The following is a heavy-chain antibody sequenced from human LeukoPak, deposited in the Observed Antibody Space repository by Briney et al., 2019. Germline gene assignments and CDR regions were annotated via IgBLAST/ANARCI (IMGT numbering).Heavy chain of an antibody. CDR1: GYTFTSYY. CDR2: IIPIFGTA. J-gene: IGHJ6*02. D-gene: IGHD6-13*01. CDR3: ARGQQLDDLYYYYYGMDV. V-gene: IGHV1-69*13. Sequence: GASVKVSCKASGYTFTSYYMHWVRQAPGQGLEWMGGIIPIFGTANYAQKFQGRVTITADESTSTAYMELSSLRSEDTAVYYCARGQQLDDLYYYYYGMDVWGQGTTVTVSS.